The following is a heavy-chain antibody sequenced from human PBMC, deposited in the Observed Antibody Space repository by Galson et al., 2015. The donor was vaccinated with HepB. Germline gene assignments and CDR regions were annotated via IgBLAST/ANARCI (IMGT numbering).Heavy chain of an antibody. Sequence: SLRLSCAASGFTLSTYNMNWVRQAPGKGLEWVSGISGSGNTTYYADSVKGRFTISGDSSTNTLYLQMNSLRVDDTATYYCAKAWSHRGGWYRERAPFHYYMDVWGKGTTVTVSS. V-gene: IGHV3-23*01. CDR2: ISGSGNTT. CDR3: AKAWSHRGGWYRERAPFHYYMDV. J-gene: IGHJ6*03. D-gene: IGHD6-19*01. CDR1: GFTLSTYN.